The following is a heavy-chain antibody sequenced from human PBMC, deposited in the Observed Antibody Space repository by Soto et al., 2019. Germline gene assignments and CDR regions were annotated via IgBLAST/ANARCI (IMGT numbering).Heavy chain of an antibody. CDR2: ISAYNGNT. CDR1: GYTFTSYG. J-gene: IGHJ6*02. CDR3: ARNYDSRRGWSVDYYYYYDMDV. V-gene: IGHV1-18*04. Sequence: ASVKVSCKASGYTFTSYGISWVRQAPGQGLEWMGWISAYNGNTNYAQKLQGRVTMTTDTSTSTAYMELRSLRSDDTAVYYCARNYDSRRGWSVDYYYYYDMDVWGQGTTVTVSS. D-gene: IGHD3-22*01.